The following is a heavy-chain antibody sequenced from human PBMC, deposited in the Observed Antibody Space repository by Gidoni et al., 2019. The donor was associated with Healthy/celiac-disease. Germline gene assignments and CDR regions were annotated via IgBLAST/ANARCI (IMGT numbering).Heavy chain of an antibody. CDR1: GGSFSGYY. J-gene: IGHJ4*02. D-gene: IGHD1-26*01. Sequence: QVQLQQWGAGLLKPSETLSPTCAVYGGSFSGYYWSWIRQPPGKGLEWIGEINHSGSTNYNPSLKSRVTISVDTSKNQFSLKLSSVTAADTAVYYCARGLRYSGTFDYWGQGTLVTVSS. V-gene: IGHV4-34*01. CDR3: ARGLRYSGTFDY. CDR2: INHSGST.